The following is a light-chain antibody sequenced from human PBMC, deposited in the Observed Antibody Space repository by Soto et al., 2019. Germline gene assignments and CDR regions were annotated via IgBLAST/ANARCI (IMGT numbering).Light chain of an antibody. CDR2: GVY. Sequence: IVLTHSPGTLSLSPGERATLSCRASQTGNNNYLAWYQHKSGQAPRLLIYGVYTRASGIPDRFSGSGSGTEFTLTITRLEPEDSAVYFCQHYGYSQWTFGQGTKVEIK. V-gene: IGKV3-20*01. CDR1: QTGNNNY. CDR3: QHYGYSQWT. J-gene: IGKJ1*01.